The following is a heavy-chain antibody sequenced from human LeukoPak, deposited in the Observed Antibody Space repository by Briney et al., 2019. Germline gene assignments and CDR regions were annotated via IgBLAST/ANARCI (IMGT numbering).Heavy chain of an antibody. CDR3: AREVTIFGADY. Sequence: ASVKDSCMSSGYTSSSYGISWMRQAPGQGLEWMGWISAYNGNTNYAQKLQGRVTMTTDTSTSTAYMKLRSLRSDDTAVYYCAREVTIFGADYWGQGTLVTVSS. CDR2: ISAYNGNT. D-gene: IGHD3-3*01. V-gene: IGHV1-18*01. J-gene: IGHJ4*02. CDR1: GYTSSSYG.